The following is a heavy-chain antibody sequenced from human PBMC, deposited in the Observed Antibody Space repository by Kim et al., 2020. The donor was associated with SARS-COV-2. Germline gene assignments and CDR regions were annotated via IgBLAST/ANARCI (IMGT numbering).Heavy chain of an antibody. Sequence: GESLKISCKGSEYNFTIFWISWVRQMPGKGLEWMGRIGPSDSYTNYSPSFQGHVTISIDKSINTAYLQWSSLKASDTAMYFCARGDPIAGWDYWGQGTLVTVSS. J-gene: IGHJ4*02. V-gene: IGHV5-10-1*01. CDR3: ARGDPIAGWDY. D-gene: IGHD6-13*01. CDR1: EYNFTIFW. CDR2: IGPSDSYT.